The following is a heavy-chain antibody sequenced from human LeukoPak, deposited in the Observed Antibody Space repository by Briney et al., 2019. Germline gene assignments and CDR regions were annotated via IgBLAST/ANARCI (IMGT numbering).Heavy chain of an antibody. V-gene: IGHV3-23*01. CDR1: GFTFSSYA. D-gene: IGHD3-10*01. Sequence: QTGGSLRLSCAASGFTFSSYAMSWVRQAPGKGLEWVSAISGSGGSTYYADSVKGRFTISRDNSKNTLYLQMNSLRAEDTAVYYCAKDREVGYYYGSGSYGDLDYWGQGTLATVSS. CDR3: AKDREVGYYYGSGSYGDLDY. J-gene: IGHJ4*02. CDR2: ISGSGGST.